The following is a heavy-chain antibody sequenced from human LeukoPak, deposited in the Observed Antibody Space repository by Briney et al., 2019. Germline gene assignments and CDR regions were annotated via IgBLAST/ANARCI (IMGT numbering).Heavy chain of an antibody. Sequence: GGSLRLSCAASEFTFSNYEMNWVRQAPGKGLEWVSYISHSGTTIYYADSVKGRFTISRDNAKNSLYLQMNSLRAEDTAVYYCARDPYYDFWSGYYTGSWSDPWGQGTLVTVSS. D-gene: IGHD3-3*01. J-gene: IGHJ5*02. V-gene: IGHV3-48*03. CDR2: ISHSGTTI. CDR3: ARDPYYDFWSGYYTGSWSDP. CDR1: EFTFSNYE.